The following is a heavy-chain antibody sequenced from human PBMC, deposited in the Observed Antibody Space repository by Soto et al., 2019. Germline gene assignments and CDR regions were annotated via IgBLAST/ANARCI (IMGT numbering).Heavy chain of an antibody. CDR2: IFSDNER. J-gene: IGHJ6*02. Sequence: KESGPALVNPTETLTLTCTVSGFSLTPGKMGVSWIRQPPGKALEWLAHIFSDNERSYSTSLQGRLTISKDTSGSQVVLSMTNVDPVDTATYYCARMNVDSYQFYYAMDVWGQGTTVTVSS. CDR1: GFSLTPGKMG. D-gene: IGHD4-17*01. V-gene: IGHV2-26*01. CDR3: ARMNVDSYQFYYAMDV.